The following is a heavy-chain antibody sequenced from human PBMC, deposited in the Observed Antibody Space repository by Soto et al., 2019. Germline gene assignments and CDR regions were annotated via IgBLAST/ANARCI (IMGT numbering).Heavy chain of an antibody. V-gene: IGHV1-69*13. CDR3: ARVRPDYYDSSGYGLGAFDI. D-gene: IGHD3-22*01. J-gene: IGHJ3*02. CDR2: IIPIFGTA. Sequence: ASVKVSCKASGATFSSYAISWVRQAPGQGLEWMGGIIPIFGTANYAQKFQGRVTITADESTSTAYMELSSLRSEGSAVYYCARVRPDYYDSSGYGLGAFDIWGQGTMVTVSS. CDR1: GATFSSYA.